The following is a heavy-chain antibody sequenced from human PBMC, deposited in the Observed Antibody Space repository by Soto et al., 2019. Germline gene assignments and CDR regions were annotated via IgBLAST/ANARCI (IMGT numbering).Heavy chain of an antibody. CDR1: GGSISSGGYY. CDR2: IYYSGST. CDR3: ASRAGSFNGFDY. Sequence: KTSETLSLTCTVSGGSISSGGYYWSWIRQHPGKGLEWIGYIYYSGSTYYNPSLKSRVTISVDTSKNQFSLKLSSVTAADTAVYYCASRAGSFNGFDYWGQGTLVTVSS. J-gene: IGHJ4*02. V-gene: IGHV4-31*03. D-gene: IGHD6-13*01.